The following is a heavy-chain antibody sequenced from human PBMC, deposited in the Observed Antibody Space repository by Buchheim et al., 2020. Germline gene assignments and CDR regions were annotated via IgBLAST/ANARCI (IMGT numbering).Heavy chain of an antibody. CDR1: GGSFSGFY. Sequence: QVQLQQWGAGLMKPSETLSLTCAVSGGSFSGFYWSWIRQHPGKGLEWIGYIYYSGSTYYNPSLKSRVTISVDTSKNQFSLKLSSVTAADTAVYYCARIYSSGWYVDYWGQGTL. D-gene: IGHD6-19*01. J-gene: IGHJ4*02. CDR3: ARIYSSGWYVDY. V-gene: IGHV4-34*01. CDR2: IYYSGST.